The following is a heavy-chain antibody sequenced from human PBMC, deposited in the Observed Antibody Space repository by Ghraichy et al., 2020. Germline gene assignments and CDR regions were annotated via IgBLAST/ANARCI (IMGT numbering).Heavy chain of an antibody. V-gene: IGHV1-18*04. D-gene: IGHD5-24*01. J-gene: IGHJ6*02. CDR2: ISAYNGNT. Sequence: ASVKVSCKASGYTFTSYGISWVRQAPGQGLEWMGWISAYNGNTNYAQNLQGRVTMTTDTSTSTAYMELRSLRSDDTAVYYCARDGYIRYYYYGMDVWGQGTTVTVSS. CDR1: GYTFTSYG. CDR3: ARDGYIRYYYYGMDV.